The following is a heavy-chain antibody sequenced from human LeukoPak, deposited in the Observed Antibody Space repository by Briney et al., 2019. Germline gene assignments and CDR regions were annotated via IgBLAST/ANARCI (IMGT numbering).Heavy chain of an antibody. V-gene: IGHV3-48*03. Sequence: GGSLRLSCAASGFTFSTYEMNWVRQAPGKGLEWISYISGGCTTISYADSVRGRFTVSTDNAKNSLYLQINNLRAEDTSIYYCARDYDISSGAMDVWGKGATVTVSS. J-gene: IGHJ6*04. CDR1: GFTFSTYE. CDR2: ISGGCTTI. CDR3: ARDYDISSGAMDV. D-gene: IGHD3-9*01.